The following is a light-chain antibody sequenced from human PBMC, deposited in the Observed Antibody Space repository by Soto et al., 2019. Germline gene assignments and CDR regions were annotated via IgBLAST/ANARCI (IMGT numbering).Light chain of an antibody. CDR1: SSDVGGYNY. V-gene: IGLV2-14*01. CDR3: SSYTSDITPYV. Sequence: QSALTQPASVSGSPGQSITISCTGTSSDVGGYNYVSWYQQHPGKAPKLTIYDVSTRPSGVSIRFSGSKSGNTASLTISGLQAEDEADYYCSSYTSDITPYVFGAGTKLTVL. J-gene: IGLJ1*01. CDR2: DVS.